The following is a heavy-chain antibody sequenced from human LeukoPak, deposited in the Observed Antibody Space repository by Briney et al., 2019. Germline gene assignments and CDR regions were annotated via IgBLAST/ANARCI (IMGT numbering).Heavy chain of an antibody. CDR3: ARGYCSSTSCYREHYYYYGLDV. J-gene: IGHJ6*02. CDR2: IWYDGSNK. CDR1: GFTFSSYG. D-gene: IGHD2-2*02. Sequence: GRSLRLSCAASGFTFSSYGMHWVRQAPGKGLEWVADIWYDGSNKYYADSVKGRFTISRDNSKNTLYLQMNSLRAEDTAVYYCARGYCSSTSCYREHYYYYGLDVWGQGTTVTVSS. V-gene: IGHV3-33*01.